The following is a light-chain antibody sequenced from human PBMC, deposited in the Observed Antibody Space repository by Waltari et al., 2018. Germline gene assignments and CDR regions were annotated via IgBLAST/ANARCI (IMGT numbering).Light chain of an antibody. CDR2: STS. V-gene: IGKV1-12*01. J-gene: IGKJ1*01. CDR3: QQGNSFPPT. CDR1: QDISSW. Sequence: DIQMTQSPSSVSAFVGERVTITCRASQDISSWLAWYQQKPGKAPKLLINSTSALQSGVPSRFSGSGSGTDFTLTINSLQPEDFATYYCQQGNSFPPTFGQGTKVEIK.